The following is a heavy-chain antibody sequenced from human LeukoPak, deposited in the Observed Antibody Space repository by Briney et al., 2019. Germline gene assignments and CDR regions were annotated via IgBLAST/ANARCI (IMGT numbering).Heavy chain of an antibody. J-gene: IGHJ4*02. D-gene: IGHD3-22*01. Sequence: GESLKISCKGSGYRFTNYWVGWVRQMPGKGLEWMGIISPGDSDTRYSPSFQGQVTISADKSISTTYLQWSSLRASDTAMYYCARGYFDSTGFSFDYWGQGTLVTVSS. CDR2: ISPGDSDT. V-gene: IGHV5-51*06. CDR3: ARGYFDSTGFSFDY. CDR1: GYRFTNYW.